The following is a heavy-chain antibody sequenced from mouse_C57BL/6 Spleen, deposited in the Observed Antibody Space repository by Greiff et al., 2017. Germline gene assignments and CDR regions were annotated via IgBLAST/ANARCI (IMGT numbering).Heavy chain of an antibody. CDR1: GYTFTSYW. CDR3: ARGNYPAD. CDR2: IDPSDSYT. J-gene: IGHJ3*01. V-gene: IGHV1-69*01. Sequence: QVQLQQPGAELVMPGASVKLSCKASGYTFTSYWMHWVKQRPGQGLEWIGEIDPSDSYTNYNQKFKGKSTLTVDKSSSTAYMQLSSLTSEDSAVYYCARGNYPADWGQGTLVTVSA. D-gene: IGHD2-1*01.